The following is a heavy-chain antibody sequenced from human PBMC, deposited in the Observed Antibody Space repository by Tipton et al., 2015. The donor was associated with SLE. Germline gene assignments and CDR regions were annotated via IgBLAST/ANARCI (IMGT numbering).Heavy chain of an antibody. V-gene: IGHV4-34*01. D-gene: IGHD5-18*01. CDR3: ARDGFYFDDGGYYYFDY. CDR1: GGSFSGYY. J-gene: IGHJ4*02. Sequence: TLSLTCAVYGGSFSGYYWTWIRQTPGKGLEWIGEINRSGFATFNPSLTRRVTLSRDTSKDQFSLNLTSVTAADTAVYFCARDGFYFDDGGYYYFDYWGQGTLVTVSS. CDR2: INRSGFA.